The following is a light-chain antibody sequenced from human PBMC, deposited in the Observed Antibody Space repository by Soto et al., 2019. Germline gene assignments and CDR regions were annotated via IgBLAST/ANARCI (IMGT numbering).Light chain of an antibody. V-gene: IGKV1-39*01. CDR1: QSISSW. CDR2: AAS. Sequence: DIQMTQTPSTLSASVGDRVTITCRASQSISSWLAWYQQKPGKAPKLLIYAASTLQSGVPSRFSGSGSGTEFTLTISSLQPEDFATYYCQQSYSSPPTFGQGTKVDIK. CDR3: QQSYSSPPT. J-gene: IGKJ1*01.